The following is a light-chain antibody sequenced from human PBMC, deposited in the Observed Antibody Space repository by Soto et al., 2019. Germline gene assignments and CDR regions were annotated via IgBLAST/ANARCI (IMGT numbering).Light chain of an antibody. CDR3: LQYDKRPLI. Sequence: EIVMTQSPATLSVSPGERASLSCRASQSISTNLAWYQQKPGQAPRLLIYGASTRATGIPARFSGSGSGTDITLPISSPGSEYLAAYYCLQYDKRPLIFGPGTKVYIE. CDR1: QSISTN. V-gene: IGKV3-15*01. CDR2: GAS. J-gene: IGKJ3*01.